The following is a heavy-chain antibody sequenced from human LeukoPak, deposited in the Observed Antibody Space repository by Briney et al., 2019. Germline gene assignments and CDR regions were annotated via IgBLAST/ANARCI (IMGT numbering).Heavy chain of an antibody. V-gene: IGHV4-34*01. CDR2: INHSGST. CDR3: ASYAGDLTFDY. Sequence: PSETLSLTCAVYGGSFSGYYWSWIRQPPGKGLEWIGEINHSGSTNYNPSLKSRVTISVDTSKNQFSLKLSSVTAADTAVYYCASYAGDLTFDYWGQGTLVTVSS. CDR1: GGSFSGYY. J-gene: IGHJ4*02. D-gene: IGHD7-27*01.